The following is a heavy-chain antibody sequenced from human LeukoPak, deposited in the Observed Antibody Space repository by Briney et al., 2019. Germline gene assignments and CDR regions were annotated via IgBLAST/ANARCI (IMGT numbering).Heavy chain of an antibody. CDR2: ISGSGGST. D-gene: IGHD5-24*01. CDR3: AKDPRVGSRVATPCH. Sequence: GGSLRLSCAASGFTFSSYAMSWVRQAPGKGLEWVLPISGSGGSTYYADSVKGRFTISRDNSKNTLFLQMNSLRAEDTAVYYCAKDPRVGSRVATPCHWGQGTLVTVSS. CDR1: GFTFSSYA. J-gene: IGHJ4*02. V-gene: IGHV3-23*01.